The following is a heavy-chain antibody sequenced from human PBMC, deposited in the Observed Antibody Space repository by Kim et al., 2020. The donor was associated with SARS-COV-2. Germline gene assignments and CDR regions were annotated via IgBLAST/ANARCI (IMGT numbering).Heavy chain of an antibody. D-gene: IGHD2-2*01. J-gene: IGHJ4*02. V-gene: IGHV5-51*01. CDR2: IYPGDSDT. CDR1: GYTFTSYW. CDR3: ARDSYCSSTTCSPLGFDY. Sequence: GESLKISCKGSGYTFTSYWIGWVRQMPGKGLEWMGIIYPGDSDTRYSPSFQGQVTISADKSISTTYLQWSSLKASDTAMYYCARDSYCSSTTCSPLGFDYWGQGTLVTVSS.